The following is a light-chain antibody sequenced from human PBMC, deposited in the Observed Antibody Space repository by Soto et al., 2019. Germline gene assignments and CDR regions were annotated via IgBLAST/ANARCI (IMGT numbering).Light chain of an antibody. CDR3: QHYDHVQVT. Sequence: DIQLTQSPSVLSASVGDPVTITCRASQALSNYLAWYQQKPGKAPNLLIYDASSLKTGVPSRFSRSGSGTDFTFTINSLQPEDFATYYCQHYDHVQVTFGQGTRLEIK. V-gene: IGKV1-33*01. J-gene: IGKJ5*01. CDR1: QALSNY. CDR2: DAS.